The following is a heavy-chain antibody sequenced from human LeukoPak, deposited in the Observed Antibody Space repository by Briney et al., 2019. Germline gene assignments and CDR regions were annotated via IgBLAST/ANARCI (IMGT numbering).Heavy chain of an antibody. V-gene: IGHV3-30*02. CDR3: AKDLGRTWDTGPDY. CDR1: GFTFSSYG. CDR2: IRFEGNNK. D-gene: IGHD1-14*01. J-gene: IGHJ4*02. Sequence: GGSLRLSCAASGFTFSSYGMHWGRQAPGKGLEWVAFIRFEGNNKYYADSVKGRFTISRDNSKNTLYLQVNSLRAEDTAVYYCAKDLGRTWDTGPDYWGQGTLVTVSS.